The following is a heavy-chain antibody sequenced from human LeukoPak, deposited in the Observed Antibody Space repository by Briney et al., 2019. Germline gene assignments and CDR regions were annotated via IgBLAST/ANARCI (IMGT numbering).Heavy chain of an antibody. Sequence: PGGSLRLSCAASGLFFSTYATYWVRQAPGKGLEWVSSVSGGGDLTYYADSVRGRFTISRDNSKNTLYLQMHSLIADDMAGYYYPARSKSLAFEIWGQGTMVTVSS. CDR2: VSGGGDLT. D-gene: IGHD2-2*01. V-gene: IGHV3-23*01. CDR1: GLFFSTYA. J-gene: IGHJ3*02. CDR3: PARSKSLAFEI.